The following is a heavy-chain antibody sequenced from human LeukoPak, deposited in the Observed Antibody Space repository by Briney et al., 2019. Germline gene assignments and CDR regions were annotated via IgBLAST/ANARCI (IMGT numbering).Heavy chain of an antibody. J-gene: IGHJ3*02. CDR2: IYYSGST. CDR1: GGSISSGDYY. D-gene: IGHD6-13*01. CDR3: ARVRDPGYSSSWYPEDAFDI. V-gene: IGHV4-30-4*01. Sequence: SQTLSLTCTVSGGSISSGDYYWSWIRQPPGKGLEWIGYIYYSGSTYYNPSLKSRVTISVDTPKNQFSLKLSSVTAADTAVYYCARVRDPGYSSSWYPEDAFDIWGQGTMVTVSS.